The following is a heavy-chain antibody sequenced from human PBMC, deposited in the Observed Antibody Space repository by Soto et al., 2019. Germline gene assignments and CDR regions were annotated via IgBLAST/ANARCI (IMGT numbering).Heavy chain of an antibody. CDR2: INPANGVA. J-gene: IGHJ3*02. CDR1: GYTLTSHH. Sequence: QVHLVQSGAEVKKPGASMKVSCTASGYTLTSHHVHWVRQAPGRRLEWMGSINPANGVAQYTARYQGRVIMTRDTSTSSVYMELMGLTSEDTAIFYCARGEGVGLDGSAAFDIWGQGTMVTVSS. CDR3: ARGEGVGLDGSAAFDI. V-gene: IGHV1-46*01. D-gene: IGHD1-1*01.